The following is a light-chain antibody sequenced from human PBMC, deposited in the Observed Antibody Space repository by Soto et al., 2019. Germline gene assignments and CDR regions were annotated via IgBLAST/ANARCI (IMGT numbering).Light chain of an antibody. Sequence: EIVLTQSPGTLSLSPGERATLSCRASQSVSSSYLAWYQQKPGQAPRLLIYGASSRATDIPDRFSGSGSGTDFTLTISRLEPEDFAVYYCQQYGSSPPTFGPGTRLEIK. CDR2: GAS. CDR1: QSVSSSY. V-gene: IGKV3-20*01. CDR3: QQYGSSPPT. J-gene: IGKJ5*01.